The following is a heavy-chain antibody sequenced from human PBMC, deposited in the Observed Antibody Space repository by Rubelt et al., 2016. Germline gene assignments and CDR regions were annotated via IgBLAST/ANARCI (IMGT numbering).Heavy chain of an antibody. CDR2: ISSSGSTI. J-gene: IGHJ4*02. D-gene: IGHD3-22*01. CDR1: GFTFSSYE. V-gene: IGHV3-48*03. CDR3: ARSNYDLDY. Sequence: GGGLVQPGGSLRLSCAASGFTFSSYEMNWVRQAPGKGLEWVSYISSSGSTIYYADSVKGRFTISRDNAKNSLYLQMNSLRAEDTAVYYCARSNYDLDYWGQGTLVTVSS.